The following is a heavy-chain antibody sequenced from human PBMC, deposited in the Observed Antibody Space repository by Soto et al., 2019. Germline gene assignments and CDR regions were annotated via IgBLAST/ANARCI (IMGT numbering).Heavy chain of an antibody. CDR2: IIPIFGAA. D-gene: IGHD4-17*01. J-gene: IGHJ6*02. CDR3: ARNRVTTVTTIYYYGMDV. CDR1: GGTFSSYA. V-gene: IGHV1-69*12. Sequence: QVQLVQSGAEVKKPGSSVKVSCKASGGTFSSYAISWVRQAPGQGLEWMGGIIPIFGAADYAQKFQGRVTITAXEXPXTXXLELSSLRSEDTAVYYCARNRVTTVTTIYYYGMDVWGQGTTVTVSS.